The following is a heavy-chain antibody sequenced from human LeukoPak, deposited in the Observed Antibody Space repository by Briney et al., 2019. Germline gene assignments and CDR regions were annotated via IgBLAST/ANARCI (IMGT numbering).Heavy chain of an antibody. CDR1: DGSISSGSYY. CDR2: IYTSGST. J-gene: IGHJ4*02. D-gene: IGHD4-11*01. CDR3: ARTDYPVYFDY. Sequence: KASETLSLTCTVSDGSISSGSYYWSWIRQPAGKGLEWIGRIYTSGSTNYNPSPKSRVTISVDTSKNQFSLKLSSVTAADTAVYYCARTDYPVYFDYWGQGTLVTVSS. V-gene: IGHV4-61*02.